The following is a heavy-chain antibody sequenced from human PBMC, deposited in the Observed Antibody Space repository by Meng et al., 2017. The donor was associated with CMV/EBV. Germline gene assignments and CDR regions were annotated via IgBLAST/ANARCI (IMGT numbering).Heavy chain of an antibody. J-gene: IGHJ6*02. CDR1: GGSVSSGSYY. CDR3: AREDLAAAGLYGMDV. CDR2: IYYSGST. D-gene: IGHD6-13*01. V-gene: IGHV4-61*01. Sequence: GSLRLSCTVYGGSVSSGSYYWSWIRQPPGKGLEWIGYIYYSGSTNYNPSLKSRVTISVDTSKNQFSLKLSSVTAADTAVYYCAREDLAAAGLYGMDVWGQGTTVTVSS.